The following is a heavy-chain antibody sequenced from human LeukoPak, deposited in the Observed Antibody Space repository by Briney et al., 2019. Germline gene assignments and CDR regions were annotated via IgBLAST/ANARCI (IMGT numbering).Heavy chain of an antibody. CDR2: IRSDGRAT. J-gene: IGHJ4*02. CDR3: AKDRDGGNFYFDY. Sequence: GGSLRLSCAASGLTFRSFGMHWVRQAPGKGLEWVSFIRSDGRATDYADSVKGRLTISRDNSRNTLYVQMNSLRDEDTAIYYCAKDRDGGNFYFDYWGQGILVTVSS. D-gene: IGHD4-23*01. CDR1: GLTFRSFG. V-gene: IGHV3-30*02.